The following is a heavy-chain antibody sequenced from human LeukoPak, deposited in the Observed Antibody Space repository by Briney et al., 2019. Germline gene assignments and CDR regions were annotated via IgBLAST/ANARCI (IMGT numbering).Heavy chain of an antibody. CDR3: AKDTYYYDSSGYYFDY. D-gene: IGHD3-22*01. CDR1: GFTFSSYA. Sequence: GGSLRLSCAASGFTFSSYAISWVRQAPGKGLEWVSAISGSGGSTYYADSVKGRFTISRDNSKNTLYLQMNSLRAEDTAVYYCAKDTYYYDSSGYYFDYWGQGTLVTVSS. V-gene: IGHV3-23*01. J-gene: IGHJ4*02. CDR2: ISGSGGST.